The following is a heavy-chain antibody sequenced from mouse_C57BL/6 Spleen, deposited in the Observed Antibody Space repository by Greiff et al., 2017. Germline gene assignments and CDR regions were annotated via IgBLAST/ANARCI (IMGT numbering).Heavy chain of an antibody. J-gene: IGHJ2*01. V-gene: IGHV14-3*01. Sequence: VQLQQSVAELVRPGASVKLSCTASGFNIKNTYMHWVKQRPEQGLEWIGRVDPANGNTKYAPKFQGKATITADTSSNTAYLQHSSLTSEDTAIYYCARPPIYYYGSSLYFDYWGQGTTLTVSS. D-gene: IGHD1-1*01. CDR1: GFNIKNTY. CDR3: ARPPIYYYGSSLYFDY. CDR2: VDPANGNT.